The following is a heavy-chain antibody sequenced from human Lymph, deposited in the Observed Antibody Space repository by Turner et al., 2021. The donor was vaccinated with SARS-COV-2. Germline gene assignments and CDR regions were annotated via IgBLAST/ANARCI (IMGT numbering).Heavy chain of an antibody. CDR1: GFTFSSYN. CDR2: ITYTSSYI. D-gene: IGHD6-6*01. V-gene: IGHV3-21*01. CDR3: ARGPPDVPYYFDY. J-gene: IGHJ4*02. Sequence: VQLVDAGGGLVRPGRSLRLSREASGFTFSSYNMNWVRQAPGKGLEWVSAITYTSSYIYDEDSVTGRFTISRENAKNSLYLQMNSLRAEDTAVYYCARGPPDVPYYFDYWGQGTLVTVSS.